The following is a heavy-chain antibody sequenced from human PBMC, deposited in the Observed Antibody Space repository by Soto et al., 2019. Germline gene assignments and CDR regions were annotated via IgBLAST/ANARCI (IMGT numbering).Heavy chain of an antibody. CDR3: AYSTGWYRHDV. Sequence: QVQLQESGPGLVKPSGTLSLTCAVSGDSISNSRWWTWVRQPPGKGLEWIGDIFHSGDTNYNPSLKSRVFISVDKSQNQFSLKVSSVTAADTAAYSCAYSTGWYRHDVWGQGTLVTVSS. CDR1: GDSISNSRW. CDR2: IFHSGDT. D-gene: IGHD6-19*01. J-gene: IGHJ3*01. V-gene: IGHV4-4*02.